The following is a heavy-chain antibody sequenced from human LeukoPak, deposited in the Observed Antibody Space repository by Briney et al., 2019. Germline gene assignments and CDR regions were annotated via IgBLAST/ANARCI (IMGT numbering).Heavy chain of an antibody. D-gene: IGHD2-2*01. J-gene: IGHJ4*02. CDR1: GFSLSIYD. CDR2: TGLSSSYI. CDR3: ARDTIQPGLIDD. Sequence: PGGSLRLSCAASGFSLSIYDMVWVRQAPGKGLEWIASTGLSSSYIGYADSVKGRFTISRDDAGNTLFLQLSSLRAEDTAVYYCARDTIQPGLIDDWGQGTLVTVSS. V-gene: IGHV3-21*06.